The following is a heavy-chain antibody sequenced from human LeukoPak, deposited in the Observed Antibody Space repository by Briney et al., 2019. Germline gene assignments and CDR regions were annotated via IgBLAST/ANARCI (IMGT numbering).Heavy chain of an antibody. D-gene: IGHD3-22*01. V-gene: IGHV3-23*01. CDR1: GFTFSSYG. CDR3: ARDLGQYYDTSDNWFDP. CDR2: ISGSGGST. Sequence: GGSLRLSCAASGFTFSSYGMSWVRQAPGKGLEWVSAISGSGGSTYYADSVKGRFTISRDNAKNTLNLQMNSLRAEDTAVYYCARDLGQYYDTSDNWFDPWGQGALVTVSS. J-gene: IGHJ5*02.